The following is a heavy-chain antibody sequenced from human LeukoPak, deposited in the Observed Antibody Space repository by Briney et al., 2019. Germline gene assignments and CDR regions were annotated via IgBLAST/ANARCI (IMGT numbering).Heavy chain of an antibody. J-gene: IGHJ3*02. V-gene: IGHV3-74*01. CDR1: GFTFSSYW. Sequence: GGSLRPSCAASGFTFSSYWMHWVRQVPGKGLVWVSRINSDGSSTSYADSVKGRFTISRDNAKNTLYVQMNSLRAEDTAVYYCSTGSGHAFDIWGRGTMVTVSS. D-gene: IGHD3-10*01. CDR3: STGSGHAFDI. CDR2: INSDGSST.